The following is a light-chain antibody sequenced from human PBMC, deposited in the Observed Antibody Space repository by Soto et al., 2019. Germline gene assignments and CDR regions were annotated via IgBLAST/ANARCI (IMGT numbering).Light chain of an antibody. CDR2: EVN. J-gene: IGLJ2*01. CDR3: ASYAGGNALI. Sequence: QSALTQPASVSGSPGQSITISCTGTSIDIGTYNLVSWYQQHPAKAPKLMIYEVNKRPSGVSNRFSGSKSGNPGSLTCSGFQDEDVADYYCASYAGGNALIFGGGANLTVL. CDR1: SIDIGTYNL. V-gene: IGLV2-23*02.